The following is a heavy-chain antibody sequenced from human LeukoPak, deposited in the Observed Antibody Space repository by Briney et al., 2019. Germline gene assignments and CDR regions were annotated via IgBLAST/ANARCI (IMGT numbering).Heavy chain of an antibody. CDR1: GGSISSYY. J-gene: IGHJ4*02. D-gene: IGHD6-6*01. CDR3: ASCDSSSSRTFDY. Sequence: PETLSLTCTVSGGSISSYYWTWIRQPPGKGLEWIGYIYYSGSTNYNPSLKSRVTISVDTSKNQFSLNLRSVTAADTAVYYCASCDSSSSRTFDYWGQGTLVTVSS. V-gene: IGHV4-59*08. CDR2: IYYSGST.